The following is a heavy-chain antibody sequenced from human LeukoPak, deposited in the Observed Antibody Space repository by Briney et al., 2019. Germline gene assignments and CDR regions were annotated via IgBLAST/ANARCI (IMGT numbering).Heavy chain of an antibody. CDR1: GFTFSSYG. CDR3: TTPLIGIDY. J-gene: IGHJ4*02. Sequence: GRSLRLSCAASGFTFSSYGMHWVRQAPGKGLEWVGRIKSKTDGGTTDYAAPVKGRFTISRDDSKNTLYLQMNSLKTEDTAVYYCTTPLIGIDYWGQGTLVTVSS. CDR2: IKSKTDGGTT. V-gene: IGHV3-15*01. D-gene: IGHD3-22*01.